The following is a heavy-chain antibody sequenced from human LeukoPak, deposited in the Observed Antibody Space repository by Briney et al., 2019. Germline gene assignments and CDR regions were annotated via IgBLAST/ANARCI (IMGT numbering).Heavy chain of an antibody. J-gene: IGHJ4*02. Sequence: ASVKVSCKASGYTFTSYGISWVRQAPEQGLEWMGWISAYNGNTNYAQKLQGRVTMTTDTSTSTAYMELRSLRSDDTAVYYCARDLRGEQWLGRRFDYWGQGTLVTVSS. CDR3: ARDLRGEQWLGRRFDY. V-gene: IGHV1-18*01. CDR2: ISAYNGNT. D-gene: IGHD6-19*01. CDR1: GYTFTSYG.